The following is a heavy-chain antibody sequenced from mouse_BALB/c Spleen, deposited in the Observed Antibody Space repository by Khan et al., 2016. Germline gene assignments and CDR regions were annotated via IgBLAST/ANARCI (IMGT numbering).Heavy chain of an antibody. Sequence: QIQLVQSGPELKKPGETVRISCKASGYTFTNYGMNWVKQAPGKGLKWMGWINTYTGEPTYADDFKGRFAFSLETSASTAYLQINNLKNEDTATXCSARPDYGSSRGFAYWGQGTLVTVSA. D-gene: IGHD1-1*01. CDR3: ARPDYGSSRGFAY. CDR1: GYTFTNYG. CDR2: INTYTGEP. J-gene: IGHJ3*01. V-gene: IGHV9-3-1*01.